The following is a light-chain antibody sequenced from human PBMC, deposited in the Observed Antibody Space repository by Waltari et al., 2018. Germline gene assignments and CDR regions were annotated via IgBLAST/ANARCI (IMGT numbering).Light chain of an antibody. CDR1: SSDVCGYTY. V-gene: IGLV2-11*01. J-gene: IGLJ1*01. Sequence: QSALTQPRSVCGSPGQSVPISCTGTSSDVCGYTYVPCYQQHPGKAPKLMSYDVSKRPSGVPDRFSGSKSGNTASLTISGLQAEDEADYYCCSYAGSYTYVFGTGTKVTVL. CDR3: CSYAGSYTYV. CDR2: DVS.